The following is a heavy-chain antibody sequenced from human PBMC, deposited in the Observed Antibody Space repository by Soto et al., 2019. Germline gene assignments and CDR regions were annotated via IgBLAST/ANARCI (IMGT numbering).Heavy chain of an antibody. CDR2: ITPILDIA. V-gene: IGHV1-69*08. D-gene: IGHD3-10*01. CDR1: GGTFSNYT. J-gene: IGHJ4*02. Sequence: QVQLVQSGAEVKKPGSSVKVSCKASGGTFSNYTITWVRQGPGQGLEWMGRITPILDIANYAEKFQGRGTITSDKSTSTAYMELSSLRSEDTAVYYCARDVGLGPVTGSTHVDYWCQGTLVIVSS. CDR3: ARDVGLGPVTGSTHVDY.